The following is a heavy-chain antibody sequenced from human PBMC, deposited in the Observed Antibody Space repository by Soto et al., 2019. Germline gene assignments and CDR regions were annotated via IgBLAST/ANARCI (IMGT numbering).Heavy chain of an antibody. CDR1: GVAICGSSYY. Sequence: WGTLTLTFTGSGVAICGSSYYWAWIRQPPGKGLEWIGSIYYSGSTYYNPSLKSRVTISVDTSKNQFSLKLSSVTAADTAVYYCARKAYDAFDIWGQGTMVT. J-gene: IGHJ3*02. CDR3: ARKAYDAFDI. V-gene: IGHV4-39*01. CDR2: IYYSGST.